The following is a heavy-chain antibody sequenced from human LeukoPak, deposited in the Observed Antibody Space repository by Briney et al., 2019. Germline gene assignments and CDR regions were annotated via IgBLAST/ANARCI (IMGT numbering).Heavy chain of an antibody. CDR3: ARGGGLDV. CDR1: GFSFSSYA. CDR2: INHNGNVN. V-gene: IGHV3-7*03. Sequence: GGSLRLSCAASGFSFSSYAMSWARQAPGKGLEWVASINHNGNVNYYVDSVKGRFTISRDNAKNSLYLQMSNLRAEDTAVYFCARGGGLDVWGQGATVTVSS. J-gene: IGHJ6*02. D-gene: IGHD3-16*01.